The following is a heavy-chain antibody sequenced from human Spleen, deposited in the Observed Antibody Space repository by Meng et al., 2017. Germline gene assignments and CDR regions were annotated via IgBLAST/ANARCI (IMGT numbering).Heavy chain of an antibody. CDR2: ISGSAHTT. D-gene: IGHD3-3*01. J-gene: IGHJ4*02. Sequence: GESLKISCAASGVTFSSYAMTWVRQAPGKGLEWVSSISGSAHTTYYSDSVKGRFTISRDNPKNTLYLQMHSLRADDTAVYYCAKLYYDFWSGYDYHFDYWGQGTLVTVSS. V-gene: IGHV3-23*01. CDR1: GVTFSSYA. CDR3: AKLYYDFWSGYDYHFDY.